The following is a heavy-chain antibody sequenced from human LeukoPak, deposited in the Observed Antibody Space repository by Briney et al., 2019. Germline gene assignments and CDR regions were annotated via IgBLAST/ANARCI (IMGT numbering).Heavy chain of an antibody. V-gene: IGHV3-9*01. CDR3: AKDMARRLSYYYYGMDV. D-gene: IGHD3-16*01. CDR2: ISWNSGSI. Sequence: GRSLRLSCAASGFTFDDYAMHWVRHAPGKGLEWVSGISWNSGSIGYADSVKGRFTISRDNAKNSLYLQMNSLRAEDTALYYCAKDMARRLSYYYYGMDVWGQGTTVTVSS. CDR1: GFTFDDYA. J-gene: IGHJ6*02.